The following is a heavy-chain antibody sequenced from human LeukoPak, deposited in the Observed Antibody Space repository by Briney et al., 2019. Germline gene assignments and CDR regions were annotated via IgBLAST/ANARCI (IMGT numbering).Heavy chain of an antibody. V-gene: IGHV3-30*18. J-gene: IGHJ4*02. CDR3: AKTYGDSFFDY. D-gene: IGHD4-17*01. CDR1: GFTFSSYG. CDR2: ISYDGSNK. Sequence: QPGGSLRLSCAASGFTFSSYGMHWVRQAPGKGLEWVAVISYDGSNKYYADSVKGRFTISRDNSKNTLYLQMNSLRAEDTAVYYCAKTYGDSFFDYWGQGTLVTVPS.